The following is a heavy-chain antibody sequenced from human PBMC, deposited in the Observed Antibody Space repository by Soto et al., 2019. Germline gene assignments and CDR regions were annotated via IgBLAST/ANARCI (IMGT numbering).Heavy chain of an antibody. J-gene: IGHJ6*02. CDR1: GFTFSSYA. CDR2: ISGSGGST. Sequence: GGSLRLSCAASGFTFSSYAMSWVRQAPGKGLEWVSAISGSGGSTYYADSVKGRFTISRDNSKNTLYLQMNSLRAEDTAVYYCAKDRGKGDYGYYYYGMDVWGQGTTVTISS. CDR3: AKDRGKGDYGYYYYGMDV. V-gene: IGHV3-23*01. D-gene: IGHD4-17*01.